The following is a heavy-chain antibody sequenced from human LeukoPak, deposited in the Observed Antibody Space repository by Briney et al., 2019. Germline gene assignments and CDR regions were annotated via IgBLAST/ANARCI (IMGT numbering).Heavy chain of an antibody. CDR3: AREGWYYDYVWGSYRPDAFDI. Sequence: GGSLRLSCAASGFTFNRYEMNWVRQAPGKGLEWVSYISSSCSNIYYTDSVKGRFTIPRDNAKNSLYLQMNSLRAEDTAVYYCAREGWYYDYVWGSYRPDAFDIWGQGTMVTVSS. V-gene: IGHV3-48*03. CDR2: ISSSCSNI. J-gene: IGHJ3*02. D-gene: IGHD3-16*02. CDR1: GFTFNRYE.